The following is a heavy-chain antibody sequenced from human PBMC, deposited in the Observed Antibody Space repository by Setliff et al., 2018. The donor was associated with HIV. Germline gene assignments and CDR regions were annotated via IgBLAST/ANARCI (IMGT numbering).Heavy chain of an antibody. V-gene: IGHV4-34*01. CDR3: ARVFGVVIPFDP. J-gene: IGHJ5*02. CDR1: GGSFSGYY. D-gene: IGHD3-3*01. Sequence: SETLSLTCAVYGGSFSGYYWSWIRQPPGKGLEWIGEINHSGSTNYNPSLKSRVTISVDTSKNQFSLKLSSVTAADTAVYYCARVFGVVIPFDPWGQGTLDTVSS. CDR2: INHSGST.